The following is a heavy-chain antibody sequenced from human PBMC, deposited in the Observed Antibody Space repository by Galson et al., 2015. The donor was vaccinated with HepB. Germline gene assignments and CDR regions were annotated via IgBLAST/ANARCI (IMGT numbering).Heavy chain of an antibody. J-gene: IGHJ5*02. Sequence: CAISRDSVSSNSAAWNWIRQSPSRGLEGLGRTYYRSKGYNDYAVPVKSRITINPDTSKNQFSLQLNSVTPEDTAVYYCAREVYSSSWYNWFDPWGQGTLVTVSS. CDR2: TYYRSKGYN. CDR3: AREVYSSSWYNWFDP. CDR1: RDSVSSNSAA. V-gene: IGHV6-1*01. D-gene: IGHD6-13*01.